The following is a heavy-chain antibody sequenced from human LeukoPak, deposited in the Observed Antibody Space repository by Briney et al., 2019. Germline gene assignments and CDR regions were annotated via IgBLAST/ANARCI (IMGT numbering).Heavy chain of an antibody. D-gene: IGHD2-2*01. Sequence: SETLSLTCAVYGGSFSGHYWTWIRQAPGKGLEWIGESTHSGSTNYNPSLKSRVTIPVDTSKNQFPLKLTSMTAADTAVYHCARGRTGAAALDFWGPGTLVTVSS. CDR2: STHSGST. CDR1: GGSFSGHY. V-gene: IGHV4-34*01. CDR3: ARGRTGAAALDF. J-gene: IGHJ4*02.